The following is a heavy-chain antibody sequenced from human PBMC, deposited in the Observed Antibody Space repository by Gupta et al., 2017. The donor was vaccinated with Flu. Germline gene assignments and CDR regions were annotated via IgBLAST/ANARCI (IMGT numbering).Heavy chain of an antibody. CDR3: ARMRGYSYGYLDP. CDR1: GGPISSSDYY. J-gene: IGHJ5*02. CDR2: IYYNGSP. V-gene: IGHV4-39*01. Sequence: QLQLQASGPGLVKPSEPLSLPCTVPGGPISSSDYYDGGWIRQPPGKGLEYSGSIYYNGSPSYNPSLKSRVTISVDTSKNQCSRKLNSVTAADTAVYYCARMRGYSYGYLDPWGQGTLVTVSS. D-gene: IGHD5-18*01.